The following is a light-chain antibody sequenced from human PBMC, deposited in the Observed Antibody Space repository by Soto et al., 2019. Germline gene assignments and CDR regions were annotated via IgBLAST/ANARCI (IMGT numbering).Light chain of an antibody. V-gene: IGLV2-14*01. CDR3: TSYTTSSTYV. CDR1: SSDVGKYDY. CDR2: EVS. Sequence: QSVLTQPPSASGSPGQSVTISCTGTSSDVGKYDYVSWFQHHPGKAPKLIIYEVSKRPSGVSSRFSGSKSGNTASLTISGLQAEDEAHYYCTSYTTSSTYVFGTGTKVTVL. J-gene: IGLJ1*01.